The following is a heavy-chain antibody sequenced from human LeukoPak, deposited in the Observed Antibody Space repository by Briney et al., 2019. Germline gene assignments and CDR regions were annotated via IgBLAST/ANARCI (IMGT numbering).Heavy chain of an antibody. CDR1: GASISRDH. D-gene: IGHD3-16*01. V-gene: IGHV4-59*01. CDR3: TRGHYEAFDY. J-gene: IGHJ4*02. Sequence: SETLSLTCPVSGASISRDHWNWVRQLPGKRLEWIGNVDYNGATKYNPSLSSRITISLDTSKNLFSLHLTSVTAADTAHYFCTRGHYEAFDYWGQGRLVTVSS. CDR2: VDYNGAT.